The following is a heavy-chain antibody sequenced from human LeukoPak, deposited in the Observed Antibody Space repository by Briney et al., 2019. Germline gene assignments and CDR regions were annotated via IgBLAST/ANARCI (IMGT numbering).Heavy chain of an antibody. J-gene: IGHJ6*03. Sequence: PSETLSLTCTVSGGSISIYYWHWIRQPAGKGLEWIGRIFTSGITNYNPSLKSRVTMSVDTSKNQFSLNLSSVIAADTAIYYCARETSGTYYNPLGYMDVWGKGTTVTVSS. V-gene: IGHV4-4*07. CDR2: IFTSGIT. CDR3: ARETSGTYYNPLGYMDV. D-gene: IGHD3-10*01. CDR1: GGSISIYY.